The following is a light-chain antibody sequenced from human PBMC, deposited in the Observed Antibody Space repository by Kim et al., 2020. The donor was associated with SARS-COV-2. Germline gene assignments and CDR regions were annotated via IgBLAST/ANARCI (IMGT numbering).Light chain of an antibody. Sequence: VAWGQTVSITCQGDSLKSYYATWYQQKPGQAPKVVIYGKDNRPSGVPDQFSGSSSGNTAYLTITGTQAGDEADYYCNSRDSNDYVVFGGGTQLTVL. CDR1: SLKSYY. CDR2: GKD. J-gene: IGLJ2*01. CDR3: NSRDSNDYVV. V-gene: IGLV3-19*01.